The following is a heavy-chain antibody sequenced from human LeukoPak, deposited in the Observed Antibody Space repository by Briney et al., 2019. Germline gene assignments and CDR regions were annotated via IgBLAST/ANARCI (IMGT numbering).Heavy chain of an antibody. D-gene: IGHD5-24*01. CDR3: ARVLEDGYKQYYFDY. V-gene: IGHV4-31*03. Sequence: SETLSLTCTVSGGSISSGGYYRSWIRQHPGKGLEWIGYIYHSGSAYYNPSLKSRVTISVDTSKKQFSLRLSSVTAADTAVYYCARVLEDGYKQYYFDYWGQGTLVTVSS. J-gene: IGHJ4*02. CDR1: GGSISSGGYY. CDR2: IYHSGSA.